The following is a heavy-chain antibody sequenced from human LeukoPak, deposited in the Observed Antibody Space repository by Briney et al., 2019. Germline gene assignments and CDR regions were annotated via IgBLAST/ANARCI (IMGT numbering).Heavy chain of an antibody. CDR2: IYYSGST. J-gene: IGHJ4*02. V-gene: IGHV4-59*08. Sequence: SETLSLTCAVYGGSFSGYYWSWIRQPPGKGLEWIGYIYYSGSTNYNPSLKSRVTISVDTSKNQFSLKLSSVTAADTAVYYCARLLAYDFWSGYYLNGRGYFDYWGQGTLVTVSS. CDR3: ARLLAYDFWSGYYLNGRGYFDY. D-gene: IGHD3-3*01. CDR1: GGSFSGYY.